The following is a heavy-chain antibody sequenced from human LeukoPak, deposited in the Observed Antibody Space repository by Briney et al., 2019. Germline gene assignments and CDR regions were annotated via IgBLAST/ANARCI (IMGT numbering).Heavy chain of an antibody. CDR1: GFTFSTYW. Sequence: GGSLRLSCAASGFTFSTYWMSWVRQAPGKGLEWVANIKQDGSEKYYVDSVKGRFTTSRDDARNSVYLQMNSLRAEDTAVYYCARDKIVGATYFDSWGQGTLVTVSS. J-gene: IGHJ4*02. CDR3: ARDKIVGATYFDS. CDR2: IKQDGSEK. V-gene: IGHV3-7*01. D-gene: IGHD1-26*01.